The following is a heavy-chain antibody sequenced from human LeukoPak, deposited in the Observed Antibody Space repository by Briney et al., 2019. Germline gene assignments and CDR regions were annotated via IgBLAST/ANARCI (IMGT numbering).Heavy chain of an antibody. J-gene: IGHJ6*03. Sequence: PGGSLRLSCAASGFTFSGYSMNWVRQAPGKGLEWVAHISGSSSTIYIADSVTGRFTISRDNAKSSLYLQMNSLRAEDTALYYCARGQGDFWSGSYYYYYMDVWGKGTTVTVSS. CDR2: ISGSSSTI. V-gene: IGHV3-48*04. D-gene: IGHD3-3*01. CDR3: ARGQGDFWSGSYYYYYMDV. CDR1: GFTFSGYS.